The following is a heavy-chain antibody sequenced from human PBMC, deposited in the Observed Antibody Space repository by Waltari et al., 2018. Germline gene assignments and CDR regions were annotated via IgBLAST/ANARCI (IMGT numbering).Heavy chain of an antibody. CDR1: VGSISSSSYY. CDR3: ADDSSGNDAFDI. CDR2: IYYSGST. Sequence: QLQLQGSGPGLVKPSETLSLTCTVSVGSISSSSYYCGWILQPPGKGLEWIGSIYYSGSTYYNPSLKSRVTISVDTSKNQFSLKLSSVTAADTAVYYCADDSSGNDAFDIWGQGTMVTVSS. D-gene: IGHD3-22*01. J-gene: IGHJ3*02. V-gene: IGHV4-39*01.